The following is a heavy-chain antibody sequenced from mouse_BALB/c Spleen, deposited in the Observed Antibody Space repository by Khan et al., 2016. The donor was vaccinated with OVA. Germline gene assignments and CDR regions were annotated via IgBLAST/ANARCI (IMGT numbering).Heavy chain of an antibody. V-gene: IGHV2-9*02. Sequence: QMQLEESGPGLVTPSQSLSITCTVSGYSFTSYGVHWVRQPPGKGLEWRGVIWAGGGTNYNSALLYRLSISKDNSKSKVFLKMNSLQTDDTAMYYCARIEDIWGQGTTLTVSS. J-gene: IGHJ2*01. CDR3: ARIEDI. D-gene: IGHD1-3*01. CDR2: IWAGGGT. CDR1: GYSFTSYG.